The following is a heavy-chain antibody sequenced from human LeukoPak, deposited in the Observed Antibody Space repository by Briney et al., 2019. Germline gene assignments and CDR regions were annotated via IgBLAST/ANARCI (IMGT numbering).Heavy chain of an antibody. CDR2: VSGSGGST. Sequence: GGSLRLSCAASGFTVSSNYMSWVRQAPGKGLEWVSAVSGSGGSTNYADSVTGRFTISRDNSKDTLYLQMNSLKAEDTAVYYCAKDRYFDNSGDHYESEYWGQGTLVTVSS. CDR1: GFTVSSNY. D-gene: IGHD3-22*01. CDR3: AKDRYFDNSGDHYESEY. V-gene: IGHV3-23*01. J-gene: IGHJ4*02.